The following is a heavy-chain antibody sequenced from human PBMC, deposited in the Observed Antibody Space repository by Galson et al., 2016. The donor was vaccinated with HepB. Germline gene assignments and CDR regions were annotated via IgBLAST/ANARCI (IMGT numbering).Heavy chain of an antibody. V-gene: IGHV3-23*01. CDR1: GFTFSNFW. CDR3: AKETYYDFLSGYYSSYYYGVDA. Sequence: SLRLSCAASGFTFSNFWMHWVRQAPGKGLMWVSRISGGGGSTHYADSVKGRFTISRENSKNTLYLQMNSLRAEDTAAYYCAKETYYDFLSGYYSSYYYGVDAWGQGTTVTVSS. J-gene: IGHJ6*02. D-gene: IGHD3-3*01. CDR2: ISGGGGST.